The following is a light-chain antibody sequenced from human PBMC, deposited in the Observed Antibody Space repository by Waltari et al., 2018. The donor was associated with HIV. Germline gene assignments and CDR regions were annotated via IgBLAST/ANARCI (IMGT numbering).Light chain of an antibody. CDR2: AAS. V-gene: IGKV1-39*01. CDR3: QQSYRTPWT. J-gene: IGKJ1*01. Sequence: DIQMTQSPSSLSASVGDRVTITCRASQSISSYLNWYQQKPGKAPKLLIYAASSLQSGVPSRFSGSGSGTDFTLTISSLQPEDFASYYCQQSYRTPWTFDQGTKVDIK. CDR1: QSISSY.